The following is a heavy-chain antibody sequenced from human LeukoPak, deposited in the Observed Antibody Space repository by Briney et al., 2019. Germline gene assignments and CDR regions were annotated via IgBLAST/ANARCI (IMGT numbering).Heavy chain of an antibody. V-gene: IGHV1-8*01. J-gene: IGHJ4*02. D-gene: IGHD3-10*01. CDR2: MSPNSDNT. CDR1: GYTFTSYD. Sequence: GASVKVSCKASGYTFTSYDINWVRQATGQGLEWMGWMSPNSDNTGYAQKFQGRVTFTRDTSISTAYMELRSLTSEDTAVYYCARDPLYYYGSGSYYPFDYWGQGTLVTVSS. CDR3: ARDPLYYYGSGSYYPFDY.